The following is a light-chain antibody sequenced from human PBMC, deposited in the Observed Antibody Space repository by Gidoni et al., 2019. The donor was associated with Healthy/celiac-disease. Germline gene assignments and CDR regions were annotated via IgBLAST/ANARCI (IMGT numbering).Light chain of an antibody. CDR3: QQYYSYPST. V-gene: IGKV1-8*01. J-gene: IGKJ2*01. CDR2: AAS. Sequence: AIRMTQSPSSFSASTGDRVTITCRASQGISSYLAWYQQKPGKAPKLLLYAASTLQSGVPSRFSGSGSGTDFTLTISCLQSEDFATYDCQQYYSYPSTFGQGTKLEIK. CDR1: QGISSY.